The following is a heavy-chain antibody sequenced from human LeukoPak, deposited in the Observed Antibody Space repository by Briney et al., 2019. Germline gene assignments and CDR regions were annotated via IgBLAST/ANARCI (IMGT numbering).Heavy chain of an antibody. CDR1: GYRFTSYW. Sequence: GALKISCKCSGYRFTSYWIGWVRQMPGKGLEGMGIISPGDSDTRYSPSFQGHVTITVDKSISIADLQSSSLKASYTALYYCATASGYCTNTSCSAQSSPYWGQGTQVTVSS. CDR2: ISPGDSDT. V-gene: IGHV5-51*01. D-gene: IGHD2-2*01. CDR3: ATASGYCTNTSCSAQSSPY. J-gene: IGHJ1*01.